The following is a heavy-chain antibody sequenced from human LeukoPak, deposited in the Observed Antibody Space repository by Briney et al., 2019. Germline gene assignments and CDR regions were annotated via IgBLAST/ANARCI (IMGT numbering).Heavy chain of an antibody. V-gene: IGHV3-7*01. CDR2: IKQDGSEK. D-gene: IGHD3-3*01. J-gene: IGHJ4*02. CDR3: ARVRYYDFWSGPYYFDY. Sequence: GGSLRLSWAASGFTFSSYWMSWVRQAPGKGLEWVANIKQDGSEKYYVDSVKGRFTISRDNAKNSLYLQMNSLRAEDTAVYYCARVRYYDFWSGPYYFDYWGQGTLVTVSS. CDR1: GFTFSSYW.